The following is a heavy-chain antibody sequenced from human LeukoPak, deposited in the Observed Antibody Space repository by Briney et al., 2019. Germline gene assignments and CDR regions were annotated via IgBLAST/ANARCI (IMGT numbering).Heavy chain of an antibody. D-gene: IGHD2-8*01. Sequence: ASVKVSCKASGYTFTSYGISWVRQAPGQGLEWMGWISAYNGNTNYAQKLQGRVTMTTDTSTSTAYMELRSLRSDDTAVYYCARAEYCGNGVCYSGWFDPWGQGTLVAVSS. CDR2: ISAYNGNT. CDR3: ARAEYCGNGVCYSGWFDP. CDR1: GYTFTSYG. J-gene: IGHJ5*02. V-gene: IGHV1-18*01.